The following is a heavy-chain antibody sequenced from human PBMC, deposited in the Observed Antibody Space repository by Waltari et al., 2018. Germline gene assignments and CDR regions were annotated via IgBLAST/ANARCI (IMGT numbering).Heavy chain of an antibody. V-gene: IGHV1-24*01. CDR3: ATVGPWEPQGDGAFDI. D-gene: IGHD1-26*01. CDR1: GYTLTELS. CDR2: FVPEDGET. Sequence: QVQLVQSGAEVKKPGASVKVSCKVSGYTLTELSMHWVRQAPGKGLEWMGGFVPEDGETIYAQKFQGRVTMTEDTSTDTAYMELSSLRSEDTAVYYCATVGPWEPQGDGAFDIWGQGTMVTVSS. J-gene: IGHJ3*02.